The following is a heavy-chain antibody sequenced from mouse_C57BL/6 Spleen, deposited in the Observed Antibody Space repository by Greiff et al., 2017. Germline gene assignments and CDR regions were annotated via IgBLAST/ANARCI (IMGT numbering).Heavy chain of an antibody. CDR1: GFSFSSYA. CDR3: TRDGGRDYFDY. D-gene: IGHD1-1*01. Sequence: EVMLVESGAGLVKPGGSLSLSCAASGFSFSSYAMSWVRQTPEKRLGWVAYFSSGGDYIYYADTVKGRFTISRDNARNTLYLQMSSLKSEDTAMYYCTRDGGRDYFDYWGQGTTLTVSS. J-gene: IGHJ2*01. CDR2: FSSGGDYI. V-gene: IGHV5-9-1*02.